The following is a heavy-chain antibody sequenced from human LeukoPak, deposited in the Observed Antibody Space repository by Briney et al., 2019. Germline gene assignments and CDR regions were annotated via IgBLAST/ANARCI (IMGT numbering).Heavy chain of an antibody. V-gene: IGHV3-74*01. CDR2: INSDGSST. CDR1: GFTFNSYW. CDR3: ARDRSSGWYGGWFDP. J-gene: IGHJ5*02. D-gene: IGHD6-19*01. Sequence: GGSLRLSCAASGFTFNSYWMHWVRQAPGKGLVWASRINSDGSSTSYADSVNGRFTISKDNDKNTLYLQMNSLTAEDSAVYYCARDRSSGWYGGWFDPWGQGTLVTVSS.